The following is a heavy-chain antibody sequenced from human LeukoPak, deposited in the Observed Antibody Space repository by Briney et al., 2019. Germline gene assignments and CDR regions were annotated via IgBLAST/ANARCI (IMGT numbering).Heavy chain of an antibody. Sequence: SETLSLTCAVSGGSISSGGYSWSWIRQPPGKGLEWIGYIYHSGSTYYNPSLKSRVTISVDGSKNQFSLKLSSVTAADTAVYYCARGEYYYDSSGAFNWFDPWGQGTLVTVSS. J-gene: IGHJ5*02. CDR3: ARGEYYYDSSGAFNWFDP. V-gene: IGHV4-30-2*01. CDR1: GGSISSGGYS. D-gene: IGHD3-22*01. CDR2: IYHSGST.